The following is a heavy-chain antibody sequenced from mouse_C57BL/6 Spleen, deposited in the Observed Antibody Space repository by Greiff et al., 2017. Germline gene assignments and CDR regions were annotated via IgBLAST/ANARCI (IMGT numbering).Heavy chain of an antibody. V-gene: IGHV6-6*01. J-gene: IGHJ4*01. CDR3: ETFYYYGSSYPYFAMDY. D-gene: IGHD1-1*01. CDR2: IRNKANNHAT. Sequence: EVQVVESGGGLVQPGGSMKLSCAASGFTFSDAWMDWVRQSPEKGLEWVAEIRNKANNHATYYAESVKGRFTISRDDSKSSVYLQMNSLRAEDTGMYYCETFYYYGSSYPYFAMDYWGQGTSVTVSS. CDR1: GFTFSDAW.